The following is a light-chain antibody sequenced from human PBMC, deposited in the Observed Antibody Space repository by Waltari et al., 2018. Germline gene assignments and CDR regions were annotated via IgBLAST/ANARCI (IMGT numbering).Light chain of an antibody. V-gene: IGKV3-11*01. CDR3: QQPWT. J-gene: IGKJ1*01. Sequence: EIVLTQSPATLSLSPGERATLSGRASQSVSSYLAWYQQKPGQAPSLLIYDAANRATGIPARFSGSGYGTDFTLTISSLEPEDFAVYYCQQPWTFGQGTKVEIK. CDR2: DAA. CDR1: QSVSSY.